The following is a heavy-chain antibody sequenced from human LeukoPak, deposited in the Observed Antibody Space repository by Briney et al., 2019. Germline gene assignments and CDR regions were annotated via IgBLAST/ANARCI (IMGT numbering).Heavy chain of an antibody. D-gene: IGHD3-3*01. J-gene: IGHJ4*02. V-gene: IGHV3-33*06. Sequence: PGGSLRLSCAASGFTFSSYGMHWVRQAPGKGLEWVAVIWYDGSNKYYADSVKGRFTISRNNSKNTLYLQMNSLRAEDTAVYYFAEGQEYDFWSGYYPGAGGDYGLDYWGQGTLVTVSS. CDR2: IWYDGSNK. CDR1: GFTFSSYG. CDR3: AEGQEYDFWSGYYPGAGGDYGLDY.